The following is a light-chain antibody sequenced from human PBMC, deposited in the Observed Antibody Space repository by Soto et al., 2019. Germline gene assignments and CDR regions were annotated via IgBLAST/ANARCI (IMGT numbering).Light chain of an antibody. CDR1: QDISNY. J-gene: IGKJ4*01. CDR2: DAS. V-gene: IGKV1-33*01. Sequence: DIQMTQSPSSLSASVGDRVTITCQASQDISNYLNWYQQKPGKAPKLLIYDASNLETGFPSRFSGSGSGTDFTFTISSRQPEDIATYYCQQYDNPRLTFGGGTKVEIK. CDR3: QQYDNPRLT.